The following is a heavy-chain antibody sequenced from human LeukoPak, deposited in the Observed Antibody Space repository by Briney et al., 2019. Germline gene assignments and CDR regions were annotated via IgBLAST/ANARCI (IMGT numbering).Heavy chain of an antibody. V-gene: IGHV3-74*01. J-gene: IGHJ3*02. CDR2: INTDGSST. Sequence: GGSLRLSCAASGFTFSSYWMHWVRQAPGKGLVWVSRINTDGSSTNYADSVKGRFTISRDNAKNTLYLQMNSLRAEDTAVYCCAREVGYCSSTSCFDAFDIWGQGTMVTVSS. CDR1: GFTFSSYW. D-gene: IGHD2-2*01. CDR3: AREVGYCSSTSCFDAFDI.